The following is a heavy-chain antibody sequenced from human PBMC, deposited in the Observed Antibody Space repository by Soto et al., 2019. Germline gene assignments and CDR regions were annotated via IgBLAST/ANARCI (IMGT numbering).Heavy chain of an antibody. CDR3: ARAVKFLGGNPYYYGMDV. V-gene: IGHV3-30-3*01. D-gene: IGHD2-15*01. CDR1: GFTFSSYA. Sequence: QVQLVESGGGVVQPGRSLRLSCAASGFTFSSYAMHWVRQAPGKGLEWVAVIAYDGSNKYYADSVKGRFTISRDNSKNTLYLQMNILRAVATAVYYCARAVKFLGGNPYYYGMDVWGQGTTVTVSS. J-gene: IGHJ6*02. CDR2: IAYDGSNK.